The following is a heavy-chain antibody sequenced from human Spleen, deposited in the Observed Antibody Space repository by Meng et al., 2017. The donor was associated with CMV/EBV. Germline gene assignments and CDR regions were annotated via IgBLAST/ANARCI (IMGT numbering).Heavy chain of an antibody. CDR2: ISWNSGNI. V-gene: IGHV3-9*01. CDR1: GFTFDDYA. D-gene: IGHD3-9*01. J-gene: IGHJ4*02. CDR3: AKALTGRINTALDY. Sequence: GGSLRLSCAASGFTFDDYAMQWVRQPPGRGLEWVSGISWNSGNIAYADSVKGRFTISRDSAKNSLYLQMNSLSAEDTAFYYCAKALTGRINTALDYWGQGTLVTVSS.